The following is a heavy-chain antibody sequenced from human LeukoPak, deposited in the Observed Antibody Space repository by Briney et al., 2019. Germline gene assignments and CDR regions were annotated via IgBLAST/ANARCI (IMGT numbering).Heavy chain of an antibody. CDR2: SYYGGST. D-gene: IGHD6-13*01. V-gene: IGHV4-39*01. CDR1: GDSLSSSTYY. CDR3: ARRPYSTFDI. J-gene: IGHJ3*02. Sequence: SETLSLTCTVSGDSLSSSTYYWAWIRQTPGKGLEWIGSSYYGGSTYYNPSLKTRVAISVDTSKNQFSLKLNSVTAADTAVYYCARRPYSTFDIWGQGTLVTVSS.